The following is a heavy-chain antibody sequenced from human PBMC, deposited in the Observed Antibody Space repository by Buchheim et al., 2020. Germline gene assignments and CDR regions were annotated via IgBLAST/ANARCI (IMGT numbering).Heavy chain of an antibody. J-gene: IGHJ4*02. CDR1: GGSFSGYY. CDR3: ARNYDILTGYPD. CDR2: INHSGST. V-gene: IGHV4-34*01. D-gene: IGHD3-9*01. Sequence: QVQLQQWGAGLLKPSETLSLTCAVYGGSFSGYYWSWIRQPPGKGLEWIGEINHSGSTNYNPSLKSRVTITVDTSKNQFPLKLSSVTAADTAVYYCARNYDILTGYPDWGQGTL.